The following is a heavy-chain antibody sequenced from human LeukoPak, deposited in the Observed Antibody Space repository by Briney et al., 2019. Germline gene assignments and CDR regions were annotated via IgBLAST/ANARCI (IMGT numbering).Heavy chain of an antibody. CDR2: INPNSGDR. CDR3: ARGYIAARWNWFDP. D-gene: IGHD6-6*01. Sequence: GASVKVSCKASGYTFTSYDITWVRQATGQGLEWMGRINPNSGDRGYAQKFQGRVTITRNTSISTAYMELSSLRSEDTAVYYCARGYIAARWNWFDPWGQGTLVTVSS. J-gene: IGHJ5*02. CDR1: GYTFTSYD. V-gene: IGHV1-8*03.